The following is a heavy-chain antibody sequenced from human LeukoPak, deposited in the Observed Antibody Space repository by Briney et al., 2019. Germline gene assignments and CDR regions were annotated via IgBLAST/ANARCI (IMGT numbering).Heavy chain of an antibody. CDR3: AQSAVYYYYGMDV. CDR1: GYTFTSYG. Sequence: ASVKVSCKASGYTFTSYGISWVRQAPGQGLEWMGWISAYNGNTNYAQKLQGRDTMTTDTSTSTAYMELRSLRSDDTAVHYCAQSAVYYYYGMDVWGQGTTVTVSS. V-gene: IGHV1-18*01. J-gene: IGHJ6*02. CDR2: ISAYNGNT.